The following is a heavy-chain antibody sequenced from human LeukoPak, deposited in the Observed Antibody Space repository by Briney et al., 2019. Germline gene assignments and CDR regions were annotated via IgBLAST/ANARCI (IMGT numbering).Heavy chain of an antibody. CDR1: GGSFRGYY. D-gene: IGHD7-27*01. CDR2: IHYTGAT. J-gene: IGHJ2*01. V-gene: IGHV4-34*01. Sequence: WETLSLTCAVYGGSFRGYYWSWIRQPPGKGLQWIGEIHYTGATNYKPSLKSRVTISGDRSKNQFSLRVSSVTAADTAVYYCASGVLGPYYFDLGGRGTLVTVSS. CDR3: ASGVLGPYYFDL.